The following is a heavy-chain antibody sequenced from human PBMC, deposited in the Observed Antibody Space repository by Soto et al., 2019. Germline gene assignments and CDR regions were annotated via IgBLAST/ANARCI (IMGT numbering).Heavy chain of an antibody. Sequence: DVQLLDSGGGLVQPGGSLRLSCEASGFPLSTYAMSWVRQAPGKGLELVSYISSSGSTIYYADSVKGRFTISRDNAKNSLYLQMNSLRAEDTAVYYCARDVLPAAGYYYYYGMDVWGQGTTVTVSS. V-gene: IGHV3-48*04. CDR2: ISSSGSTI. CDR3: ARDVLPAAGYYYYYGMDV. D-gene: IGHD6-13*01. CDR1: GFPLSTYA. J-gene: IGHJ6*02.